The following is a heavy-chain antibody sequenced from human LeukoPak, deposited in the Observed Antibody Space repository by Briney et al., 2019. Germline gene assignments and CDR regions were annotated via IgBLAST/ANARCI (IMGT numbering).Heavy chain of an antibody. D-gene: IGHD1-26*01. Sequence: KPSETLSLTCTASGGSISNYYWSWIRQPPGEGLEWIGFISYTGSTNYNPSLKSRVTVSVDTSKNQFSLKVTSVTAADTAVYYCARTIKSGNYYWFDPWGQGTLVTVSS. J-gene: IGHJ5*02. V-gene: IGHV4-59*01. CDR2: ISYTGST. CDR1: GGSISNYY. CDR3: ARTIKSGNYYWFDP.